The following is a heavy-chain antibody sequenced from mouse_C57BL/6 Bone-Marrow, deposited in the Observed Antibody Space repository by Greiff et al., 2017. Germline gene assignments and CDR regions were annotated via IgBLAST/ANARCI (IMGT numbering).Heavy chain of an antibody. D-gene: IGHD1-1*01. CDR1: GFTFSNYW. V-gene: IGHV6-3*01. Sequence: EVQVVESGGGLVQPGGSMKLSCVASGFTFSNYWMNWVRQSPEKGLEWVAQIRLKSDNYATHYAESVKGRFTISRDDYKSSVYLQMNNLRAEDTGIYYCTITTVVAGGYWGQGTTLTVSS. CDR3: TITTVVAGGY. CDR2: IRLKSDNYAT. J-gene: IGHJ2*01.